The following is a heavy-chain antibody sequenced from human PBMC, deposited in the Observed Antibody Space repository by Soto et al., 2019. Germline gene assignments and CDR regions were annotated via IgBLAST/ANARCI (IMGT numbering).Heavy chain of an antibody. CDR1: GFTFTGND. V-gene: IGHV3-53*01. D-gene: IGHD3-22*01. CDR2: LYSSGST. CDR3: AARPLLPGAP. J-gene: IGHJ3*01. Sequence: EVQLVESGGGLIQPGGSLRLSCAASGFTFTGNDMNWVRQAPEKGLEWVSLLYSSGSTYYADSVKGRFTISRDNSNNTLYLQMSSLRAEDTAVYYCAARPLLPGAPWGQGTMVTVSS.